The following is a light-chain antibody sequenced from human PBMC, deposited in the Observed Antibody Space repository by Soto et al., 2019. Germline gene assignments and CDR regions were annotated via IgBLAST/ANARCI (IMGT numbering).Light chain of an antibody. CDR2: DDS. CDR3: QVWDSDNDHSV. CDR1: NIGGKS. J-gene: IGLJ3*02. Sequence: SYELTQPPSVSVAPGQTARLTCGGTNIGGKSVHWYLQKPGQAPALVVYDDSARPSGTPERFSGSNSGNTATLTITRAEAGDEADYFCQVWDSDNDHSVFGGGTKLTVL. V-gene: IGLV3-21*02.